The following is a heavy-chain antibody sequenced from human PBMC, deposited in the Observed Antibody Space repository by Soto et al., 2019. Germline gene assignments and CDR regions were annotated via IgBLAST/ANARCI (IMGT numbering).Heavy chain of an antibody. CDR3: ARRSSSWYFDY. Sequence: EVQLLESGGGLVQPGGSLRLSCAASGFTFSSYARNWVRQPPGKGLEWVSVISGSDGSTYYADSVKGRFTISRDNSKNTLNLQMNSLRAEDTAVYYCARRSSSWYFDYWGQGTLVTVSS. CDR2: ISGSDGST. D-gene: IGHD6-13*01. CDR1: GFTFSSYA. J-gene: IGHJ4*02. V-gene: IGHV3-23*01.